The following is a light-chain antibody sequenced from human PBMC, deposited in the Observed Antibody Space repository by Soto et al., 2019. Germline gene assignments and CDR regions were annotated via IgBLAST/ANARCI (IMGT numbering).Light chain of an antibody. CDR1: RNINTY. CDR2: GAS. CDR3: QQTSAAPFT. V-gene: IGKV1-39*01. J-gene: IGKJ3*01. Sequence: DIQMAQSPSSLSASVGDTITITCRASRNINTYLNWYQQKPGKAPKLLIFGASSLQSGVPSRFSGSGSRTDFTLASSSLHPEDFATYCCQQTSAAPFTFGPGTKVDIK.